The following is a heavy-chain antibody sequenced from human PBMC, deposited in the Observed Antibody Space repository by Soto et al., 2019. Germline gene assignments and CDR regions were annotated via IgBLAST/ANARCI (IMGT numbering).Heavy chain of an antibody. Sequence: GGSLRLSCAASGFTFSSYAMSWVRQAPGKGLEWVSAISGSGGSTYYADSVKGRFTISRDNSKNTLYLQMNSLRAEDTAVYYCAGGVVPAAKPKQKNNWFDPWGQGTLVTVSS. CDR1: GFTFSSYA. J-gene: IGHJ5*02. D-gene: IGHD2-2*02. CDR3: AGGVVPAAKPKQKNNWFDP. CDR2: ISGSGGST. V-gene: IGHV3-23*01.